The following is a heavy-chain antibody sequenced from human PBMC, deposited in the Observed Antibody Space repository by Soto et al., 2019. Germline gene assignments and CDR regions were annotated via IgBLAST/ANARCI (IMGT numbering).Heavy chain of an antibody. J-gene: IGHJ4*02. CDR2: IYHSGST. CDR1: GGSISSGGYS. V-gene: IGHV4-30-2*01. Sequence: PSETLSLTCAVSGGSISSGGYSWSWIRQPPGKGLEWIGYIYHSGSTYYNPSLKSRVTISVDRSKNQFSLKLSSVTAADTAVYYCARVTVTTGLVDYWGQGTLVTVSS. D-gene: IGHD4-17*01. CDR3: ARVTVTTGLVDY.